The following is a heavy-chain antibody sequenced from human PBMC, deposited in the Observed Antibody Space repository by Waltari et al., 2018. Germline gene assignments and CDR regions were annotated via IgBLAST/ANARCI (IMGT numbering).Heavy chain of an antibody. Sequence: QLQLQESGPGLVKPSETLSLTCTVSGGSISSSSYYWGWIRQPPGKGLEWIGSIYYSGSTYYNPSLKSRVTISVDTSKNQFSLKLSSVTAADTAVYYCARSSGWLRAEYFQHWGQGTLVTVSS. J-gene: IGHJ1*01. CDR1: GGSISSSSYY. V-gene: IGHV4-39*07. CDR2: IYYSGST. D-gene: IGHD6-19*01. CDR3: ARSSGWLRAEYFQH.